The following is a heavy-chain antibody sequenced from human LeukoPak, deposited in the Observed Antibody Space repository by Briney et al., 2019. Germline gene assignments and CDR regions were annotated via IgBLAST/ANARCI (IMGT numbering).Heavy chain of an antibody. CDR3: ARDLFTVKAFDI. J-gene: IGHJ3*02. CDR2: IYTSGST. V-gene: IGHV4-4*07. Sequence: LETLSLTCTVSGGSISSYYWSWIRQPAGKGLEWIGRIYTSGSTNYNPSLKSRVTMSVDTSKNQFSLKLSSVTAADTAVYYCARDLFTVKAFDIWGQGTMVTVSS. CDR1: GGSISSYY. D-gene: IGHD4-17*01.